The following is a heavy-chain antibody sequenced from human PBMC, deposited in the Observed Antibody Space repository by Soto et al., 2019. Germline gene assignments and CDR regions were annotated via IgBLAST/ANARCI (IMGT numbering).Heavy chain of an antibody. J-gene: IGHJ4*02. V-gene: IGHV5-10-1*01. Sequence: EVQLVQSGAEVKKSGESLRISCETSGYTFINNWITWVRQLPGKGLEWVGRVNPTNSYTEYSPSFEGHVTISADESTTTAHLQWGRGKASDTATYYCAGGRGWVAYWGQGTLVTVSS. D-gene: IGHD6-19*01. CDR1: GYTFINNW. CDR3: AGGRGWVAY. CDR2: VNPTNSYT.